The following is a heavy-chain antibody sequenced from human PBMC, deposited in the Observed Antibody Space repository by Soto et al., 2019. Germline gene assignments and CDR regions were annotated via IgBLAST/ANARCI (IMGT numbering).Heavy chain of an antibody. V-gene: IGHV4-39*01. Sequence: LETLSLTCTVSGGSIRSDSYYWGWIRQPPGKGLEWIGSIHDSGSAYYNASLKSRLTMSIGTSKTHLSLKLTSVNAADTAVYYCARHGNWNYYYYMDVWGKGTTVTVSS. CDR1: GGSIRSDSYY. CDR2: IHDSGSA. CDR3: ARHGNWNYYYYMDV. D-gene: IGHD1-1*01. J-gene: IGHJ6*03.